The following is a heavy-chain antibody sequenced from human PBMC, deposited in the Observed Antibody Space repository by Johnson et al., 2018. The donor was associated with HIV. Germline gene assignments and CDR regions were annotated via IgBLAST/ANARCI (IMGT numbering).Heavy chain of an antibody. CDR2: ISWNSGSM. V-gene: IGHV3-9*01. CDR3: AKGGGYGEDDAFDI. Sequence: VQLVESGGGVVQPGGSLRLSCAASGFTFSSYGMHWVRQAPGKGLEWVSGISWNSGSMGYADSVKGRFTISRDNAKNSLYLQMNSLRGEDTALYCCAKGGGYGEDDAFDIWGQGTMVTVSS. J-gene: IGHJ3*02. CDR1: GFTFSSYG. D-gene: IGHD3-22*01.